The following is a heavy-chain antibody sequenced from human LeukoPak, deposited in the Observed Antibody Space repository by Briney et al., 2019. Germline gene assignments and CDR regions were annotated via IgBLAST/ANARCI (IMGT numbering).Heavy chain of an antibody. Sequence: LAGGSLRLSCAASGFTFSSYGMHWVRQAPGKGLEWVAVIWYDGSNKYYADSVKGRLTISRDNSKNTLYLQMNSLRAEDTAVYYCAREGRDQYYDFWSGYQTANWFEPWGQGTLVTVSS. CDR2: IWYDGSNK. CDR3: AREGRDQYYDFWSGYQTANWFEP. D-gene: IGHD3-3*01. V-gene: IGHV3-33*01. CDR1: GFTFSSYG. J-gene: IGHJ5*02.